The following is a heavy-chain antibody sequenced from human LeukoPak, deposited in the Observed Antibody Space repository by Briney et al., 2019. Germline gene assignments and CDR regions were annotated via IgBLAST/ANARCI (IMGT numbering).Heavy chain of an antibody. V-gene: IGHV3-33*01. D-gene: IGHD5-12*01. CDR3: ARAGSDIVATIDY. J-gene: IGHJ4*02. Sequence: GRSLSLSCAASGFTFSSYGMHWVRQAPGKGLEWVAVIWYDGSNKYYADSVKGRFTISRDNSKNTLYLQMNSLRAEDTAVYYCARAGSDIVATIDYWGQGTLVTVSS. CDR1: GFTFSSYG. CDR2: IWYDGSNK.